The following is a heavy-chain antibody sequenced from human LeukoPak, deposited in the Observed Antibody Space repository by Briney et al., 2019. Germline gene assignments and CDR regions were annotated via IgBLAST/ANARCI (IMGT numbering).Heavy chain of an antibody. Sequence: SQTLSLTCAISGDSVSTNSAAWNWIRQSPSRGLEWLGRTYYRSKWYNDYAVSVKGRLTINADTSKSHFSLQLSSVTPEDTAVYYCARATERYFDYWGQGTLVTVSS. J-gene: IGHJ4*02. CDR1: GDSVSTNSAA. D-gene: IGHD1-26*01. CDR2: TYYRSKWYN. CDR3: ARATERYFDY. V-gene: IGHV6-1*01.